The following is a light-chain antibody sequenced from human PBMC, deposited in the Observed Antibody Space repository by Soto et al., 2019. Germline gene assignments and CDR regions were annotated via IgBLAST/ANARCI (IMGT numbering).Light chain of an antibody. Sequence: DIQMTQSPSSLSASVGDRVAITCRASQGVGNGLSWFQQRPGKAPKRLIYAASILQDGVPSRFSGSGSGTEFTLTISSLQPEDFGTYYCLQFNVNPLTLGQGTRVEIK. CDR3: LQFNVNPLT. CDR2: AAS. V-gene: IGKV1-17*01. CDR1: QGVGNG. J-gene: IGKJ1*01.